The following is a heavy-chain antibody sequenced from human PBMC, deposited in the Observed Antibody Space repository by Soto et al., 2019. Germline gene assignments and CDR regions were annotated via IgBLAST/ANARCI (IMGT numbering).Heavy chain of an antibody. J-gene: IGHJ6*02. D-gene: IGHD3-22*01. CDR2: ISYDGSNK. CDR1: GFTFSSYA. Sequence: GGSLRLSCAASGFTFSSYAMHWVRQAPGKGLEWVAVISYDGSNKYYADSVKGRFTISRDNAKNTLYLQMNSLRAEDTAVYYCAKDHYYDSSGYPGATYYYYGMDVWGQGTTVTVSS. CDR3: AKDHYYDSSGYPGATYYYYGMDV. V-gene: IGHV3-30*04.